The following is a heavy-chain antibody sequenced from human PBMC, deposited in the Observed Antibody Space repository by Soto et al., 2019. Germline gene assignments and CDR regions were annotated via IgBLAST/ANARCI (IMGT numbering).Heavy chain of an antibody. J-gene: IGHJ5*01. V-gene: IGHV2-70*01. Sequence: SGPTLVNPTQTLTLTCTFSGFSLSSSGMSVSWIRQPPGKALEWLALIDWDDDKYYSTSMKTRLTIYKDTSKNQVVLTMTNTDPVDTATYYSARIHSSGYWFDSWGQGIMVTVSS. D-gene: IGHD3-22*01. CDR2: IDWDDDK. CDR1: GFSLSSSGMS. CDR3: ARIHSSGYWFDS.